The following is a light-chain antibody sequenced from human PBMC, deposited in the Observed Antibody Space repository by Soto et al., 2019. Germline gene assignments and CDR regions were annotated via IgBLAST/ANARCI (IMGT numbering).Light chain of an antibody. CDR2: DVS. CDR1: SSDVGGYNY. J-gene: IGLJ1*01. Sequence: QSALTQPASVSGSPGQSIAISCTGTSSDVGGYNYVSWYQQHPGKAPKLMIYDVSNRPSGVSDRFSGSKPGNTASLTISGLQAEDEADYYCTSYTISSTYVFGTGTKLTVL. V-gene: IGLV2-14*01. CDR3: TSYTISSTYV.